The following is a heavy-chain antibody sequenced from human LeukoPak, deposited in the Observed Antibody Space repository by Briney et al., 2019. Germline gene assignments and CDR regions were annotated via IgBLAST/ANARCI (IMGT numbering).Heavy chain of an antibody. CDR2: INSDGSST. D-gene: IGHD2-15*01. CDR3: AREFGYCSGGSCYNPKRAFDI. CDR1: GFTFSSYW. Sequence: HPGGSLRLSCAASGFTFSSYWMHWVRQAPGKGLVWVSRINSDGSSTSYADSVKGRFTISRDNAKNSLYLQMNSLRAEDTAVYYCAREFGYCSGGSCYNPKRAFDIWGQGTMVTVSS. J-gene: IGHJ3*02. V-gene: IGHV3-74*01.